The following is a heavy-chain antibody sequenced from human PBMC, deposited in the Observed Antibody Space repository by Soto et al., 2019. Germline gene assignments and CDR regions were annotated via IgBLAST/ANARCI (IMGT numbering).Heavy chain of an antibody. CDR2: IHNSGST. D-gene: IGHD3-10*01. J-gene: IGHJ5*02. V-gene: IGHV4-59*01. CDR1: GGSINSYY. CDR3: ARDVGILDYYGSGSYPS. Sequence: QVQLQESGPGLVKPSETLSLTCSVFGGSINSYYWSWIRQPPGKGLERIAYIHNSGSTNYNPSLKSRVTISVDTSKNQFSLKLSSVTAADTAVYYCARDVGILDYYGSGSYPSWGQGTLVTVSS.